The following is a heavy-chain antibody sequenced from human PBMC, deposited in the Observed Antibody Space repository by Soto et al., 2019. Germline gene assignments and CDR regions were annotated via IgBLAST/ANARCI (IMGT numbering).Heavy chain of an antibody. J-gene: IGHJ4*02. CDR2: ISYSGTT. Sequence: QVQLQESGPGLVKPSQTLSLTCTVSGGSISSGNYYWSWIRQPPGKGLEWIGFISYSGTTHYSAYPRSPFSLPVDTSKHQFSQDLISVTAADTAVYYCATMGTPVTGLYYFDYWGQGTLVTVSS. V-gene: IGHV4-30-4*01. CDR3: ATMGTPVTGLYYFDY. D-gene: IGHD4-17*01. CDR1: GGSISSGNYY.